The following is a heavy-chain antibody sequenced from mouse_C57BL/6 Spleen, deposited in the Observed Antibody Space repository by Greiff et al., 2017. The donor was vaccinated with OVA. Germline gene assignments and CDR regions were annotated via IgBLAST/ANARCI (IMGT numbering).Heavy chain of an antibody. V-gene: IGHV5-17*01. Sequence: DVMLVESGGGLVKPGGSLKLSCAASGFTFSDYGMHWVRQAPEKGLEWVAYISSGSSTIYYADTVKGRFTISRDNAKNTLFLQMTSLRSEDTAMYYCARINWDYYAMDYWGHGTSVTVSS. CDR3: ARINWDYYAMDY. CDR2: ISSGSSTI. D-gene: IGHD4-1*01. J-gene: IGHJ4*01. CDR1: GFTFSDYG.